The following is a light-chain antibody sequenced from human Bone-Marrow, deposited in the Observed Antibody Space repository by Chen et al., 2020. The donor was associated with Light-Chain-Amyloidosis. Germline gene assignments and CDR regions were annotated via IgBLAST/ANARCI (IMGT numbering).Light chain of an antibody. V-gene: IGLV2-14*01. CDR1: SSDVSAYNY. Sequence: QSALTQPASVSWSPGQSITISCTGTSSDVSAYNYVTWYQHNPGEAPKLMIYEVSNRPSGVSNRFSGSKSGNTASLTISGLQAEDEADYYCSSFTSRSTRVFGGGTKLTVL. CDR2: EVS. J-gene: IGLJ3*02. CDR3: SSFTSRSTRV.